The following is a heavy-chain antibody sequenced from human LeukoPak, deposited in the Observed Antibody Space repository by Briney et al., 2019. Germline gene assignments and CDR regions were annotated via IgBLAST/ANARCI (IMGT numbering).Heavy chain of an antibody. Sequence: GGSLRLSCEVSGFTFTSYAMSWVRQAPGKGLEWVSGISGSGGTTYYADSVKGRFTISRDNSKNTLYLQMNSLRAEDTAVYYCAKDSHSSGWYYFDYWGQGNPGHRLL. D-gene: IGHD6-19*01. CDR1: GFTFTSYA. CDR3: AKDSHSSGWYYFDY. V-gene: IGHV3-23*01. J-gene: IGHJ4*02. CDR2: ISGSGGTT.